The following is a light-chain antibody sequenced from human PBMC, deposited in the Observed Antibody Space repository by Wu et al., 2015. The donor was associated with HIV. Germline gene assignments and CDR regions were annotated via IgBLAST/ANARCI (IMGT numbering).Light chain of an antibody. CDR2: KAS. CDR1: QSIGSW. V-gene: IGKV1-5*03. CDR3: QQYNASPFT. Sequence: QMTQSPSTLSASVGDRVTITCRASQSIGSWLAWYQQKPGKAPKLPIYKASSLESGVPSRFSGSESGTEFTLTISSLQPDDFATYYCQQYNASPFTFGPGTKLDIK. J-gene: IGKJ2*01.